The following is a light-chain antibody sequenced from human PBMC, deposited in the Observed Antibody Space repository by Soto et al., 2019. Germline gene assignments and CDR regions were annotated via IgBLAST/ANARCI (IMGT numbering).Light chain of an antibody. J-gene: IGKJ1*01. CDR2: DAS. Sequence: DIQMTQSPATLSASVGDRVIITCRASQSISDYLAWYQQKPGKPPKLLIYDASNLESGVPSTFSGSGSGTEITLTISSLQPDDFATYYCQQYYTYWHMFGQGTKVE. CDR1: QSISDY. CDR3: QQYYTYWHM. V-gene: IGKV1-5*01.